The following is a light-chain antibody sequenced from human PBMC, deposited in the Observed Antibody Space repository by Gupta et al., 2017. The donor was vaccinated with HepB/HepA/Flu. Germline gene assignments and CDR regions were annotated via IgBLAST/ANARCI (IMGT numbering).Light chain of an antibody. J-gene: IGLJ2*01. CDR3: QSRDSNGNHVV. CDR1: SLRSYY. CDR2: GKN. V-gene: IGLV3-19*01. Sequence: SSALTQDPALSVALGQTVRLPCQGDSLRSYYASWYQQKPGQAPVLVIYGKNNRPSGIPDRFSGSSSGNTVSLTITGAQAEDEADYYCQSRDSNGNHVVFGGGTKLTVL.